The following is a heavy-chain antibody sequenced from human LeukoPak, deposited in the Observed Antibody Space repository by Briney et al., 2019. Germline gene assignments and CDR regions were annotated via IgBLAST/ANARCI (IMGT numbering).Heavy chain of an antibody. CDR1: GYTFTSYA. J-gene: IGHJ4*02. D-gene: IGHD3-10*01. CDR2: INAGNGNT. Sequence: GASVKVSCKASGYTFTSYAMHWVRQAPGQRLEWMGWINAGNGNTKYSQKFQGRVTITRDTSASTAYMELSSLRSEGTAVYYCARDLSTVVRGVPFDYWGQGTLVTVSS. V-gene: IGHV1-3*01. CDR3: ARDLSTVVRGVPFDY.